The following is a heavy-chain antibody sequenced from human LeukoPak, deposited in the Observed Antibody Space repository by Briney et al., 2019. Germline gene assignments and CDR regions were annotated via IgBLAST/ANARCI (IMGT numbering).Heavy chain of an antibody. CDR3: AKDILASGYYFDY. Sequence: PGRSLRLSCAASGFTFDDYAMHWVRQAPGKGLEWVSGISWNSGSIGYADSVKGRFTISRDNAKNSLYLQMNSLRAEDTALYYCAKDILASGYYFDYWGQGTLVTVSS. V-gene: IGHV3-9*01. CDR1: GFTFDDYA. D-gene: IGHD2-8*02. CDR2: ISWNSGSI. J-gene: IGHJ4*02.